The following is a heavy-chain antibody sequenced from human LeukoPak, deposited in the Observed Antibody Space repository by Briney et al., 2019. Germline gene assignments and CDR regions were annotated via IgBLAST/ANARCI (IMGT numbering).Heavy chain of an antibody. Sequence: PSGTLSLTCTVSGGSISSSSYYWGWIRQPPGKGLEWIGSIYYSGSTYYNPSLKSRVTISVDTSKNQFSLKLTSVTAADTALYYCARTVGSDYADYWGQGTLIYVSS. CDR2: IYYSGST. CDR3: ARTVGSDYADY. V-gene: IGHV4-39*07. J-gene: IGHJ4*02. CDR1: GGSISSSSYY. D-gene: IGHD4-17*01.